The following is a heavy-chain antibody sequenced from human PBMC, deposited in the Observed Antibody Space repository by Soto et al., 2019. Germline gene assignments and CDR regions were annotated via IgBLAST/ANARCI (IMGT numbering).Heavy chain of an antibody. Sequence: SETRSVSCTVSGGSISSGGYYWSWIRQHPGKGLEWVGYIYYSGSTYYNPSLKSRVTISVDTSKNQFSLKLSSVTAADTAVYYCATAMGRDDGGYFHHWCQGTLVTVSS. CDR1: GGSISSGGYY. D-gene: IGHD4-17*01. V-gene: IGHV4-31*03. CDR3: ATAMGRDDGGYFHH. CDR2: IYYSGST. J-gene: IGHJ1*01.